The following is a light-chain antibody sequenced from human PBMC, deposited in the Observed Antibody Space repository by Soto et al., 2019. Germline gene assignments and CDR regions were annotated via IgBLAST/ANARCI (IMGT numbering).Light chain of an antibody. J-gene: IGKJ2*01. Sequence: EIVLTQSPSTLSVSPGERVTLSCRASRSLTNNFLAWYQQKPGQAPRLLVYGASPRVTGIPDRFSGSGSGTDFTLTISRLESEDFAVYYCQQYCSSPPNTFGQGNKLEIK. CDR3: QQYCSSPPNT. CDR1: RSLTNNF. CDR2: GAS. V-gene: IGKV3-20*01.